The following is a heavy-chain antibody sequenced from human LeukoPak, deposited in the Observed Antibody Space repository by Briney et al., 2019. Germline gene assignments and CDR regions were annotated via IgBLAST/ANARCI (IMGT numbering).Heavy chain of an antibody. D-gene: IGHD5-24*01. CDR1: GGTFSSYA. CDR2: IIPIFGTA. J-gene: IGHJ3*02. CDR3: ARVSGWLQLDAFDI. Sequence: GGSVKVSCKASGGTFSSYAISWVRQAPGQGLEWMGGIIPIFGTANYAQKFQGRVTMTRDTSISTAYMELSRLRSDDTAVYYCARVSGWLQLDAFDIWGQGTMVTVSS. V-gene: IGHV1-69*05.